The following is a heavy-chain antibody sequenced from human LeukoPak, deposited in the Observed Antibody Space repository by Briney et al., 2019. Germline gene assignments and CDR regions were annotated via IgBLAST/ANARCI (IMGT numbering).Heavy chain of an antibody. CDR3: ARDRIRYFDWLFEAFDI. CDR2: ISAYNGNT. J-gene: IGHJ3*02. Sequence: ASVKVSCKASGYTFTSYGISWVRQAPGQGLEWMGWISAYNGNTNYAQKLQGRVTMTTDTSTSTAYMELRSLRSDDTAVYYCARDRIRYFDWLFEAFDIWGQGTMVTVSS. CDR1: GYTFTSYG. D-gene: IGHD3-9*01. V-gene: IGHV1-18*01.